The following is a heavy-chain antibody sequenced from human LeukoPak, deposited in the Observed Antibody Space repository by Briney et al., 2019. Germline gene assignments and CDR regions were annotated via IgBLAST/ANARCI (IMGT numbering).Heavy chain of an antibody. CDR2: ISAYNGNT. CDR3: ARERGYYYDSSGYYYRGDWFDP. D-gene: IGHD3-22*01. Sequence: ASVKVSCKASGYTFTSYGISWVRQAPGQGLEWMGWISAYNGNTNYAQKLQGRVTMTTDTSTSTAYMKLRSLRSDDTAVYYCARERGYYYDSSGYYYRGDWFDPWGQGTLVTVSS. J-gene: IGHJ5*02. CDR1: GYTFTSYG. V-gene: IGHV1-18*01.